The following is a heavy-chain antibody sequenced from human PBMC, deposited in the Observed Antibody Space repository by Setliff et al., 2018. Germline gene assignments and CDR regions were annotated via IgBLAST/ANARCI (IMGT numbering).Heavy chain of an antibody. CDR2: IGSSGTTI. CDR3: VRGYCSSSSCYGTMGY. Sequence: GGSLRLSCAASGFIFSSYSMNWVRQAPGKGLEWVSYIGSSGTTIYYADSVRGRFTISRDNAKNTLYLQMNSLRAEDTAVYYCVRGYCSSSSCYGTMGYWGQGTLVTVSS. D-gene: IGHD2-2*01. J-gene: IGHJ4*02. V-gene: IGHV3-48*04. CDR1: GFIFSSYS.